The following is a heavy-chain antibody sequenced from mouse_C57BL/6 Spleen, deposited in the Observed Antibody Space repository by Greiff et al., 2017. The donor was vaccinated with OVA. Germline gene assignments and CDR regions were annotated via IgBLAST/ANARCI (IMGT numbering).Heavy chain of an antibody. Sequence: QVQLQQSGPELVKPGASVKISCKASGYAFSSSWMNWVKQRPGKGLEWIGRIYPGDGDTNYNGKFKGKATLTAAKSSSTAYRQLSSLASEDYAVYFCAKKGCYGLDYWGQGTTLTVSS. V-gene: IGHV1-82*01. CDR2: IYPGDGDT. CDR3: AKKGCYGLDY. CDR1: GYAFSSSW. D-gene: IGHD1-1*01. J-gene: IGHJ2*01.